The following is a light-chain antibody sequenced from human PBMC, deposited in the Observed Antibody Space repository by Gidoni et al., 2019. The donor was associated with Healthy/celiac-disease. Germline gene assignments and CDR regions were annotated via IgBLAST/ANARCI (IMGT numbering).Light chain of an antibody. CDR3: QQSYSTRWT. J-gene: IGKJ1*01. Sequence: DIQMTQSPSSLSASVDDRVTITCPASQSISSYLNWYQQKPGKAPKLLIYAASSLQSGVPSRFSGSGSGTDFTLTISSLQPEDFATYYCQQSYSTRWTFGQGTKVEIK. CDR2: AAS. V-gene: IGKV1-39*01. CDR1: QSISSY.